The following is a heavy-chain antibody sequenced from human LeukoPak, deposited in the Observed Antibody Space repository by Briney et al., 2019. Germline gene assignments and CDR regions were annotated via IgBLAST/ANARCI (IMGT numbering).Heavy chain of an antibody. D-gene: IGHD3-10*01. V-gene: IGHV3-21*01. CDR3: ARDYGY. CDR2: ITSSNNYI. Sequence: LSCAGPGIEESSYRMDCIRRSPGKGLEWVSSITSSNNYIYYADSMKGRFTISRDNAKNSLYLQMNSLRAEDTAVYYCARDYGYWGHGTLVTVSS. CDR1: GIEESSYR. J-gene: IGHJ4*01.